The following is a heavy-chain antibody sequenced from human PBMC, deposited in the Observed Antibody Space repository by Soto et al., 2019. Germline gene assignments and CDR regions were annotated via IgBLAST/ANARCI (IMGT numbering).Heavy chain of an antibody. D-gene: IGHD3-22*01. CDR2: IWYDGSNK. CDR3: ARAREYYDSSGYYQQTYFDY. J-gene: IGHJ4*02. CDR1: GFTFSSYG. V-gene: IGHV3-33*01. Sequence: GGSLRLSCAASGFTFSSYGMHWVRQAPGKGLEWVAVIWYDGSNKYYADSVKGRFTISRDNSKNTLYLQMNSLRAEDTAVYYCARAREYYDSSGYYQQTYFDYWGQGTLVTVSS.